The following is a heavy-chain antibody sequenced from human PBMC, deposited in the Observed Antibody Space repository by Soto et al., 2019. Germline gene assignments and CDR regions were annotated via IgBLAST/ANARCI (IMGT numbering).Heavy chain of an antibody. D-gene: IGHD6-6*01. CDR1: GFTFSSYA. V-gene: IGHV3-30-3*01. CDR3: ARDTPTPHIAARPDY. Sequence: QVQLVESGGGVVQPGRSLRLSCAASGFTFSSYAMHWVRQAPGKGLEWVAVISYDGSNKYYADSVKGRFTISRDNSKNTLYLQMNSLRAEDTAVYYCARDTPTPHIAARPDYWCQGTLVTVS. CDR2: ISYDGSNK. J-gene: IGHJ4*02.